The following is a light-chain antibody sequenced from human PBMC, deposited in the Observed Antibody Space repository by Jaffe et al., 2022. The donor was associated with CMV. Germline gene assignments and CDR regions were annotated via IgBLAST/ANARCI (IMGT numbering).Light chain of an antibody. V-gene: IGKV3-15*01. CDR2: GAS. CDR1: QSVNTN. CDR3: HQYNTWPPS. Sequence: EIVMTQSPATLSVSTGERVTLSCKSSQSVNTNLAWYQRKPGQAPRLLISGASTRATGIPARFSGSGSGTEFTLSISSLQSEDFAVYFCHQYNTWPPSLGQGTKLEIK. J-gene: IGKJ2*01.